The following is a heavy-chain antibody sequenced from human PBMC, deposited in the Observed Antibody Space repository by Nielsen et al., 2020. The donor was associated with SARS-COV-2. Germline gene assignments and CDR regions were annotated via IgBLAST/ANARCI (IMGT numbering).Heavy chain of an antibody. Sequence: GKSLKISCAASGFTVSNNYMSWVRQAPGKGLEGVSVFSSGGSTFYTDSVKGRFIMSRDTSKNTLYLQMTSLRDDDTAVYYCARGGPHSGISHLSSWGQGTLVTVSS. CDR1: GFTVSNNY. D-gene: IGHD1-26*01. V-gene: IGHV3-66*01. CDR3: ARGGPHSGISHLSS. CDR2: FSSGGST. J-gene: IGHJ5*02.